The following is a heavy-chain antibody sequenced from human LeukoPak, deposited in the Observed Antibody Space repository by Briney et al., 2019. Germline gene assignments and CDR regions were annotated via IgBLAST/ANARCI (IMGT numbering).Heavy chain of an antibody. Sequence: GRSLRLSCAASGFAFSSYGMHWVRQAPGKGLEWVAVIWYDGSKKYYVDSVKGRFTTSRDNTKNTLYLQMNSLRAEDTAVYYCARAAWGSYRYHYALDVWGQGTTVTVSS. V-gene: IGHV3-33*01. CDR1: GFAFSSYG. J-gene: IGHJ6*02. D-gene: IGHD3-16*02. CDR3: ARAAWGSYRYHYALDV. CDR2: IWYDGSKK.